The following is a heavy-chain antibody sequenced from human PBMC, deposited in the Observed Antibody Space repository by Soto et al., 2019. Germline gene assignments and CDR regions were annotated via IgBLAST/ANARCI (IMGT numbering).Heavy chain of an antibody. CDR3: GRHPYGDYDVMGV. J-gene: IGHJ6*02. CDR1: GYSFTNYW. D-gene: IGHD4-17*01. Sequence: GESLKISCKGSGYSFTNYWIGWVRQMPGKGLEWMGILYSGDSDTRYSPSFQGQVTISADWSISTAYLHGSSLRASDTAMYYCGRHPYGDYDVMGVWGQGTAVTVPS. CDR2: LYSGDSDT. V-gene: IGHV5-51*01.